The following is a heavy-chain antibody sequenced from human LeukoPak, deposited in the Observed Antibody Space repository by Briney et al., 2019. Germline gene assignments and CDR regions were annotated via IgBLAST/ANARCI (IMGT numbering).Heavy chain of an antibody. V-gene: IGHV4-59*12. D-gene: IGHD3-22*01. J-gene: IGHJ4*02. CDR1: GGSISSYY. Sequence: PSVTLSLTCTVSGGSISSYYWSWIRQPPGKGLEWIGHIYYSGSTNYNLSLKSRVTISVDTSKNQFSLKLSSVTAADTAVYYCARVGWYYDSSGYCYYFDYWGQGTLVTVSS. CDR2: IYYSGST. CDR3: ARVGWYYDSSGYCYYFDY.